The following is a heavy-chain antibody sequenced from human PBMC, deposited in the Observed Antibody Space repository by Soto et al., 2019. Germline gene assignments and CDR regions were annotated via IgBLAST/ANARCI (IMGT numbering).Heavy chain of an antibody. D-gene: IGHD3-16*01. J-gene: IGHJ4*02. CDR3: AREKAAFMRDYYFDY. Sequence: QVQLVEFGGGVVQPGRSLRLSCAASGFTFSSYAMHWVRQAPGKGLEWVAVISYDGSNKYYADSVKGRFTISRDNSKNTLYLQMNSLRAEDTAVYYCAREKAAFMRDYYFDYWGQGTLVTVSS. V-gene: IGHV3-30-3*01. CDR1: GFTFSSYA. CDR2: ISYDGSNK.